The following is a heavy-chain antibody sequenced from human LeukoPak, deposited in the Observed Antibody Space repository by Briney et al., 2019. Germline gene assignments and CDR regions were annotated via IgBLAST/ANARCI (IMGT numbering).Heavy chain of an antibody. J-gene: IGHJ4*02. V-gene: IGHV1-2*02. Sequence: GASVKVSCKASGYTFTGYYMHWVRQAPGQGLEWMGWINPNSGGTNYAQKFQGRVTMTRDTSISTAYMELSRLRSDDTAVYYCARDPPVCGGDCYSAFDYWGQGTLVIVSS. CDR2: INPNSGGT. CDR3: ARDPPVCGGDCYSAFDY. D-gene: IGHD2-21*02. CDR1: GYTFTGYY.